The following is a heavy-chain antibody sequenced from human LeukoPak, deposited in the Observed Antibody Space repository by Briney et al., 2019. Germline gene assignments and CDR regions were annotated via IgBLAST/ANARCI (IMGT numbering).Heavy chain of an antibody. CDR2: FYYSGST. CDR1: GGSISSCTYS. Sequence: PSETLSLTCTVSGGSISSCTYSWGWIRQPPGKGLEWIGFFYYSGSTNYNPSLKSRVTISVDTSKNQFSLKLSSVTAADTAVYYCARGLPSGDPNWFDPWGRGTLVTVSS. V-gene: IGHV4-61*01. D-gene: IGHD2-21*01. CDR3: ARGLPSGDPNWFDP. J-gene: IGHJ5*02.